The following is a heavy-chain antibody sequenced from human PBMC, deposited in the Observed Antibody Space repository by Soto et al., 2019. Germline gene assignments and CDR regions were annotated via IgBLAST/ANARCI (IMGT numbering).Heavy chain of an antibody. V-gene: IGHV4-38-2*02. CDR2: ISHSGIT. CDR3: ARGGQDFWSGPFDY. D-gene: IGHD3-3*01. Sequence: SETLSLTCTVSGYSISSGYYWGWIRLPPGRGLEWIGTISHSGITYYNPSLKSRLTISLDTSRNQFSLKLNSVTAADTAVYYCARGGQDFWSGPFDYWGQGALVTVSS. J-gene: IGHJ4*02. CDR1: GYSISSGYY.